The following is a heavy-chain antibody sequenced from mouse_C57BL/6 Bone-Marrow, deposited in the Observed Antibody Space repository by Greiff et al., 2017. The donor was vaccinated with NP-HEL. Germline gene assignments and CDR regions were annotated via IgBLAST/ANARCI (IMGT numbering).Heavy chain of an antibody. D-gene: IGHD2-1*01. Sequence: VHVKQSGAELVRPGASVKLSCTASGFNIKDDYMHWVKQRPEQGLEWIGWIDPENGDTEYASKFQGKATITADTSSNTAYLQLSSLTSEDTAVYYCTTGGYYGNYVGYFDVWGTGTTVTVSS. J-gene: IGHJ1*03. CDR3: TTGGYYGNYVGYFDV. V-gene: IGHV14-4*01. CDR1: GFNIKDDY. CDR2: IDPENGDT.